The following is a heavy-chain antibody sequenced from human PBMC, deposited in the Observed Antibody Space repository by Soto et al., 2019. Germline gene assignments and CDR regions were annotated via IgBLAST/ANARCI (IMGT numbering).Heavy chain of an antibody. D-gene: IGHD2-2*01. CDR2: ISAYKGNT. Sequence: AAVKVSCKAFGYTFTNYGINWVRQAPGQGLEWMGWISAYKGNTNYVQKFQGRVTMTTDTATSTAYMELRSLRFDDTAVYYCARGYCRRIRCHSIDYWGQGNLVTVSS. CDR3: ARGYCRRIRCHSIDY. CDR1: GYTFTNYG. V-gene: IGHV1-18*04. J-gene: IGHJ4*02.